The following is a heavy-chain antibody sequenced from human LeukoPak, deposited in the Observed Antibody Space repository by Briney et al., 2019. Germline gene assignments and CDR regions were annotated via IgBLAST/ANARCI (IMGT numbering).Heavy chain of an antibody. Sequence: PGESLQISCKGSGSSFTNYWIGWVRQLPGKGLEWMGIIYPGDSDARYGPSFQGQVTISADKSISTAYLQWSSLKASDTAIYYCARRVYSNYWYFDLWGRGTLVTVSS. CDR3: ARRVYSNYWYFDL. D-gene: IGHD4-11*01. CDR2: IYPGDSDA. V-gene: IGHV5-51*01. J-gene: IGHJ2*01. CDR1: GSSFTNYW.